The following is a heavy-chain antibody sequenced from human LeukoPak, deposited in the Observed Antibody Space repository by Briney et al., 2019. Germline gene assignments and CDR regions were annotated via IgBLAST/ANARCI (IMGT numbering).Heavy chain of an antibody. CDR1: GFTFSSYA. D-gene: IGHD6-19*01. Sequence: PGGSLRLSCAASGFTFSSYAMSWVRQAPGKGLEWVSAISGSGGSTYYADSVKGRFTISRDNSRNTLYLQMNSLRTEDTAVYYCAMRSGCQLDYWGQGTLVTVSS. V-gene: IGHV3-23*01. CDR2: ISGSGGST. J-gene: IGHJ4*02. CDR3: AMRSGCQLDY.